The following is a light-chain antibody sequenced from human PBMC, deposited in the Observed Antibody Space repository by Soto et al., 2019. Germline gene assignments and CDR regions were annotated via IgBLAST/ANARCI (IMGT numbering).Light chain of an antibody. CDR1: SSNIGSNY. J-gene: IGLJ2*01. Sequence: QSALTQPPSASGTPGQRVTISCSGSSSNIGSNYVYWYQQLPGTAPKLLIYRNSQRPSGVPDRFSGSKSGTSASLAISGLRSEDEADYYCAAWDDSLSGRVFGGGTKVTVL. CDR3: AAWDDSLSGRV. V-gene: IGLV1-47*01. CDR2: RNS.